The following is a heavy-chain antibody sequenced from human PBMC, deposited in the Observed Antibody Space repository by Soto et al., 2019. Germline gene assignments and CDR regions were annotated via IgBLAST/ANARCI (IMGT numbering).Heavy chain of an antibody. J-gene: IGHJ6*03. CDR3: AGERTFGDNKHNYMDV. CDR1: EFTFSRHG. CDR2: IWSDGSNE. Sequence: QVQLVESGGGVVQPGRSLRLSCAASEFTFSRHGMHWVRQAPGKGLQWVGVIWSDGSNEVYADSVKGRFIISRDNSKNSLYLQMNSLRAEDTAVYYCAGERTFGDNKHNYMDVWGTGITVTVSS. V-gene: IGHV3-33*01. D-gene: IGHD3-10*01.